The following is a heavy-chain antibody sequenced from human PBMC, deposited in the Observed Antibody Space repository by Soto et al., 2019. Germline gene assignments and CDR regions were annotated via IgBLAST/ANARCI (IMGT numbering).Heavy chain of an antibody. J-gene: IGHJ5*02. Sequence: GGSLRLSCAASGFTFSSYAMSWVRQAPGKGLEWVSAISGSGGSTYYADSVKGWFTISRDNSKNTLYLQMNSLRAEDTAVYYCAKSHKGRTIAVAWFDPWGQGTLVTVSS. V-gene: IGHV3-23*01. CDR3: AKSHKGRTIAVAWFDP. D-gene: IGHD6-13*01. CDR1: GFTFSSYA. CDR2: ISGSGGST.